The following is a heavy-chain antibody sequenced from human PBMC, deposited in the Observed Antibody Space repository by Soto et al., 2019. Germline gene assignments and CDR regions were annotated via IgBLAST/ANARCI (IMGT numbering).Heavy chain of an antibody. CDR1: GFTFSSYA. CDR3: AKSPRDIVVVPAAIYFDY. CDR2: ISGSGGST. V-gene: IGHV3-23*01. J-gene: IGHJ4*02. D-gene: IGHD2-2*02. Sequence: GGSLRLSCAASGFTFSSYAMSWVRQAPGKGLEWVSAISGSGGSTYYADSVKGRFTISRDNSKNTLYLQMNSLRAEDTAVYYCAKSPRDIVVVPAAIYFDYWGQGTLVTVSS.